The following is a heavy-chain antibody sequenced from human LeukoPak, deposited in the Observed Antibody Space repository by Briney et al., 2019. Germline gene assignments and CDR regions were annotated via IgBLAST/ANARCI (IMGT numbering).Heavy chain of an antibody. Sequence: SETLSLTCTVSGGSISSGGYYWSWIRQHPGKGLEWIGYIYYSGSTYYNPSLKSRVTISVDTSKNQFSLKLSSVTAADTAVYYCAREGCSSTSCYLDYWGQGTLVTVSS. CDR2: IYYSGST. CDR1: GGSISSGGYY. CDR3: AREGCSSTSCYLDY. D-gene: IGHD2-2*01. V-gene: IGHV4-31*03. J-gene: IGHJ4*02.